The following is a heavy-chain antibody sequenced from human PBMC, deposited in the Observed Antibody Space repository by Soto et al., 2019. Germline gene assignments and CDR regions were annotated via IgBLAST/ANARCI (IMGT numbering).Heavy chain of an antibody. CDR1: GFAFSSYW. CDR3: AIRASYYDSSGYFDY. V-gene: IGHV3-74*01. CDR2: INSDGSST. D-gene: IGHD3-22*01. J-gene: IGHJ4*02. Sequence: PGWSLRLSCAASGFAFSSYWMHWVRQAPGKGLVWVSRINSDGSSTSYADSVKGRFTISRDNAKNTLYLQMNSLRAEDTAVYYCAIRASYYDSSGYFDYWGQGTLVTVSS.